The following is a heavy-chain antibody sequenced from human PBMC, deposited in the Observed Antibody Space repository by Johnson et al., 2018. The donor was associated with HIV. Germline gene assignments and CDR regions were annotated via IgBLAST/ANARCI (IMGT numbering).Heavy chain of an antibody. CDR3: ARDPGRTVGATNDAFDI. CDR2: IRYDGSKK. J-gene: IGHJ3*02. D-gene: IGHD1-26*01. V-gene: IGHV3-30*02. CDR1: GFTVGGTY. Sequence: QVQLVESGGNWIHPGGYLRLSCAASGFTVGGTYLSWVRQAPGKGLEWVAFIRYDGSKKYYADSVKGQFTISRDNSKNTLYLLMNSLRAEDTAVYYCARDPGRTVGATNDAFDIWGQGTKVTVSS.